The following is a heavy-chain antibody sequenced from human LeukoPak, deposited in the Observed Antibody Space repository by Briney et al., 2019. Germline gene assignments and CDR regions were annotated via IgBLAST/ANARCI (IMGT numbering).Heavy chain of an antibody. D-gene: IGHD3-22*01. V-gene: IGHV1-2*02. Sequence: GASVKVSCKAPGYTFTGYYMHWVRQAPGQGLEWMGWINPNSGGTNYAQKFQGRVTMTRDTSISTAYMELSRLRSDDTAVYYCARDVLGGDSSGYHGDYWGQGTLVTVSS. CDR1: GYTFTGYY. CDR2: INPNSGGT. J-gene: IGHJ4*02. CDR3: ARDVLGGDSSGYHGDY.